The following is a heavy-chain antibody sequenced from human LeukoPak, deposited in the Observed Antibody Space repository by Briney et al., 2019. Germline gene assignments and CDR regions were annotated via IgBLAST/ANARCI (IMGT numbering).Heavy chain of an antibody. J-gene: IGHJ4*02. CDR1: RYTFTGYY. D-gene: IGHD3-3*01. CDR3: AVLPGGVVIIDY. CDR2: INPNSGGT. Sequence: GASVKVSCKASRYTFTGYYMHWVRQAPGQGLEWMGWINPNSGGTNYAQKFQGRVTMTRDTSISTAYMELSRLRSDDTAVYYCAVLPGGVVIIDYWGQGTLVTVSS. V-gene: IGHV1-2*02.